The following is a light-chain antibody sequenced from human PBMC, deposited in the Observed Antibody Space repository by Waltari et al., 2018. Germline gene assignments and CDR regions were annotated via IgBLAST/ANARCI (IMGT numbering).Light chain of an antibody. Sequence: QSVLTQPPSASGTPGQRVTISCSGSASKIGGNVANWYQQLPGTAPKLLIYRCDHRPSGVPDRFSGSKSGTSASLAISGLLSDDEADYYCAAWDDSLHGHWVFGGGTKVTVL. CDR2: RCD. J-gene: IGLJ3*02. CDR3: AAWDDSLHGHWV. CDR1: ASKIGGNV. V-gene: IGLV1-44*01.